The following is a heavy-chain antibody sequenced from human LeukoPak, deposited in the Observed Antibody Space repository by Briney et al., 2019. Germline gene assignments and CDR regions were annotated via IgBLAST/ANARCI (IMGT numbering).Heavy chain of an antibody. CDR2: IKQDGSEK. CDR1: GFTFSSYW. J-gene: IGHJ4*02. V-gene: IGHV3-7*01. Sequence: GGSLRLSCPASGFTFSSYWMTWVRQAPGKGLEWVANIKQDGSEKYYVDSVRGRFTISRDNAKNSLYLQMDSLRAEDTAVYYCARDQTPFVWGQGTLVTVSS. CDR3: ARDQTPFV.